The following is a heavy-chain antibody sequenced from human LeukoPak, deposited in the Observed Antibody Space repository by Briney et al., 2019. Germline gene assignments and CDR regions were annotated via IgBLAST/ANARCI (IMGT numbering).Heavy chain of an antibody. J-gene: IGHJ4*02. V-gene: IGHV3-11*03. CDR3: ARSKYGSGFIPPKELDY. CDR1: GFTFRDYY. CDR2: ISSSSSYI. Sequence: GGSLRLSCVASGFTFRDYYMSWIRRAPGKGLEWVSYISSSSSYIDYADSVKGRFTISRDNAKNSLHLQMKSLRAEDTAVYYCARSKYGSGFIPPKELDYWGQGTLVTVSS. D-gene: IGHD3-10*01.